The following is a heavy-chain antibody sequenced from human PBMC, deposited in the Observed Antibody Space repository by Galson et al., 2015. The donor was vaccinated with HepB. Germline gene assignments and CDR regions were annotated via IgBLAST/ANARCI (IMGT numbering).Heavy chain of an antibody. CDR2: ISYDGSNK. D-gene: IGHD2-21*01. J-gene: IGHJ4*02. Sequence: SLRLSCAASGFTFSSYAMHWDRQAPGKGLEWVAVISYDGSNKYYADSVKGRFTISRDNSKNTLYLQMNSLRAEDTAVYYCARQASGDWGQGTLVTVSS. CDR1: GFTFSSYA. CDR3: ARQASGD. V-gene: IGHV3-30-3*01.